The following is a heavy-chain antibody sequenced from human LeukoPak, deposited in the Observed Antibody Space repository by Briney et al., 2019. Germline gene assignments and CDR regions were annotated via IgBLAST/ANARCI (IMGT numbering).Heavy chain of an antibody. CDR1: GSTFRNFA. J-gene: IGHJ4*02. CDR2: ISDSGAYT. D-gene: IGHD6-19*01. CDR3: AKGAQSSAVDY. Sequence: GESLRLSCAASGSTFRNFAVSWVRQAPGKGLEWVSSISDSGAYTSYADSAKGRLTVSRDTSKKTICLQRNRLRVDDTAVYFCAKGAQSSAVDYWGQGTLVTVSS. V-gene: IGHV3-23*01.